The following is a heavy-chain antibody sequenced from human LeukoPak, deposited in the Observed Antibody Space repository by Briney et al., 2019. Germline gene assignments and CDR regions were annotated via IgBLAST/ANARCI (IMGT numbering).Heavy chain of an antibody. CDR2: ISSSSSYI. J-gene: IGHJ6*02. CDR3: ARDSVRGGRYGMDV. D-gene: IGHD3-10*01. CDR1: GFTFSSNS. Sequence: PGRSLRLSCAASGFTFSSNSMNWVRQAPGKGLEWVSSISSSSSYIYYADSVKGRFTISRDNAKNSLYLQMNSLRAEDTAVYYCARDSVRGGRYGMDVWGQGTTVTVSS. V-gene: IGHV3-21*01.